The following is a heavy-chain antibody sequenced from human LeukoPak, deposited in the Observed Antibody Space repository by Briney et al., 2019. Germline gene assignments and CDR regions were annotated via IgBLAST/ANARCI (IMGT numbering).Heavy chain of an antibody. CDR1: GGTFSSYA. Sequence: SVKVSCKASGGTFSSYAISWVRQAPGQGLEWMGGIIPIFGTANYAQKFQGRVTITADESTSTAYMELGSLRSEDTAVYYCARASLVVPAAIPLGMDVWGQGTTVTVSS. J-gene: IGHJ6*02. D-gene: IGHD2-2*02. V-gene: IGHV1-69*01. CDR2: IIPIFGTA. CDR3: ARASLVVPAAIPLGMDV.